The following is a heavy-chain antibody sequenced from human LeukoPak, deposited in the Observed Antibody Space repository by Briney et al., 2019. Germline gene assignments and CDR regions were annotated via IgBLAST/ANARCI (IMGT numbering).Heavy chain of an antibody. Sequence: SQTLSLTCAISGDSVSSNSAAWNWIRQSPSRGLEWLGRTYYRSKWYNDYAVSVKSRITINPDTSKNQFSLQLNSVTPEDTAVYYYARDKPEDSGSYRGFDYWGQGTLVTVSS. CDR1: GDSVSSNSAA. J-gene: IGHJ4*02. V-gene: IGHV6-1*01. CDR3: ARDKPEDSGSYRGFDY. CDR2: TYYRSKWYN. D-gene: IGHD1-26*01.